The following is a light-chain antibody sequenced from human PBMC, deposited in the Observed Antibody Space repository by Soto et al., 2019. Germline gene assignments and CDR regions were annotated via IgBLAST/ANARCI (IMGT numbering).Light chain of an antibody. CDR1: QDIRSD. CDR3: LQHNSYPLT. V-gene: IGKV1-17*01. CDR2: AAS. J-gene: IGKJ3*01. Sequence: KSQSPSSLSASVGDRVTITCRASQDIRSDLGWFQQKPGKAPKRLIYAASTLESGVPSRFSGSRSGTEFTLTISSLQPEDFATYYCLQHNSYPLTFGPGTKVDIK.